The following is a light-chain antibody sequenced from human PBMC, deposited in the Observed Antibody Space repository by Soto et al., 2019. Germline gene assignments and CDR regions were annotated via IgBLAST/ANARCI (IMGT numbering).Light chain of an antibody. CDR1: QGIRND. CDR2: VAS. CDR3: LQDYNYPLT. J-gene: IGKJ4*01. Sequence: AIQMTQSPSSLSAAVGDRVTITCRASQGIRNDLSWYQQKPGKAPKILIYVASSLQSGVPSRFSGSGSGKDFALTISSLQPEDFATYYCLQDYNYPLTFGEGTMVDIK. V-gene: IGKV1-6*01.